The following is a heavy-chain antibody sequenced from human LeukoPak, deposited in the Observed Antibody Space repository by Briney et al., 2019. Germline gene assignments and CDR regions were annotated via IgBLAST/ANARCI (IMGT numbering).Heavy chain of an antibody. D-gene: IGHD3-10*02. CDR3: ARESYVRNWFDP. V-gene: IGHV1-2*02. Sequence: ASVKVSCKASGYTFTGYYMHWVRQAPGHGLEWMGWINPNSGGTNYAQKFQGRVTMTRDTSISTAYMELSRLRSDDTAVYYCARESYVRNWFDPWGQGTLVTVSS. CDR2: INPNSGGT. CDR1: GYTFTGYY. J-gene: IGHJ5*02.